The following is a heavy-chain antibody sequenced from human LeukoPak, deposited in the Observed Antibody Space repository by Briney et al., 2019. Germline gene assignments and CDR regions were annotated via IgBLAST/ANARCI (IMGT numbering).Heavy chain of an antibody. CDR2: LYSGDTT. CDR1: GFTVATKY. D-gene: IGHD3-3*02. Sequence: GGSLTLSCEASGFTVATKYMNWVRRAPGKGLEWVSILYSGDTTYYSDSVKGRFTVSRDSSKNTLYLHINSLRAEDTAVYYCARVGDHFHWYLDLWGRGALVTASS. V-gene: IGHV3-53*01. CDR3: ARVGDHFHWYLDL. J-gene: IGHJ2*01.